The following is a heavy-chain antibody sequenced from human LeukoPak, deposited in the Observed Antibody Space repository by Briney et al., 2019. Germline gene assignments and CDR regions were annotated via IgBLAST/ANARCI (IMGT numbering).Heavy chain of an antibody. Sequence: GGSLRLSCAAAVFTFDDYAMHWVRQATGKGLEWVAGISWNSGSIGYADSVKGRFTISRDNAKNSLYLQMNSLRAEDMALYYCAKFSSRRWLTPIDAFDIWGKGTMVTVSS. CDR1: VFTFDDYA. CDR2: ISWNSGSI. CDR3: AKFSSRRWLTPIDAFDI. V-gene: IGHV3-9*03. D-gene: IGHD6-19*01. J-gene: IGHJ3*02.